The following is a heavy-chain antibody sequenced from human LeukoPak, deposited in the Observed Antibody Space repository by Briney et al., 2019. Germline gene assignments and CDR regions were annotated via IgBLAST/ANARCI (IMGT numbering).Heavy chain of an antibody. CDR2: INQSGNT. Sequence: PSDTLSLICAVYGTSFSNHYWSWVRQSPGKGLECIGEINQSGNTNYDPSLESRFIISVDTSKIHFSLQLNSVTAADTAVYYCARDKFSNYYGSGSVNWYFDYWGQGTLVTVSS. D-gene: IGHD3-10*01. V-gene: IGHV4-34*01. J-gene: IGHJ4*02. CDR3: ARDKFSNYYGSGSVNWYFDY. CDR1: GTSFSNHY.